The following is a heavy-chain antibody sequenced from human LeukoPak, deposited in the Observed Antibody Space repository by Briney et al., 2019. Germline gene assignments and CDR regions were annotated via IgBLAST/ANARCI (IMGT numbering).Heavy chain of an antibody. Sequence: GGSLRLSCAASGFTFSNAWMSWVRQAPGKGLEWVGRIKSKTDGGTTDYAAPVKGRFTISRDDSKNTLYLQMNSLKTEDTAVYYCTTNNARTYYDYVWGSPSPLFDYWGQGTLVTVSS. J-gene: IGHJ4*02. CDR3: TTNNARTYYDYVWGSPSPLFDY. V-gene: IGHV3-15*01. D-gene: IGHD3-16*01. CDR1: GFTFSNAW. CDR2: IKSKTDGGTT.